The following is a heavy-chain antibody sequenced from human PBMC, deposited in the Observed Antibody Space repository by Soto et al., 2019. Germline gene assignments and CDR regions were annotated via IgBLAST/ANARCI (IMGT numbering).Heavy chain of an antibody. CDR1: GFTFSSYG. CDR3: AKPTAGAIDY. V-gene: IGHV3-30*18. Sequence: QVQLVESGGGVVQPGRSLRLSCAASGFTFSSYGMHWVRQAPGKGLEWVAVISYDGSNKYYADSVKGRFTISRDNSKNTLYLQMNSLRAEDTAVYYCAKPTAGAIDYWGQGTLVTVSS. J-gene: IGHJ4*02. CDR2: ISYDGSNK. D-gene: IGHD1-26*01.